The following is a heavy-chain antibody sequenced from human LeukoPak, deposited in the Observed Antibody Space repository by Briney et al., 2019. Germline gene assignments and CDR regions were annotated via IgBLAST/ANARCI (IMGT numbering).Heavy chain of an antibody. J-gene: IGHJ4*02. Sequence: SETLSLTCTVSGGSISSSGYYWGWIRQPPGKGLERIGSIYYSGTTYYNPSHKSRVTISADTSKNQFSLKLTSVTAADTAVYYCGTRGIAVASPFDYWGQGTLVTVSS. CDR3: GTRGIAVASPFDY. V-gene: IGHV4-39*01. CDR1: GGSISSSGYY. CDR2: IYYSGTT. D-gene: IGHD6-19*01.